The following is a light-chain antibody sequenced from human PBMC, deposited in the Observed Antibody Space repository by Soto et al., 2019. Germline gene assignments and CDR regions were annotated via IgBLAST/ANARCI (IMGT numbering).Light chain of an antibody. V-gene: IGKV3-11*01. J-gene: IGKJ5*01. CDR1: QSVSTY. CDR2: DAS. Sequence: ENVLTQSPATLSLSPGERATLSCRASQSVSTYLAWYQQKPGQAPRLLIYDASNRATGIPARFSGSGSGTDFTLTISSLEPEDFAVYYCQQRSNWPPPPITFGQGTRLEIK. CDR3: QQRSNWPPPPIT.